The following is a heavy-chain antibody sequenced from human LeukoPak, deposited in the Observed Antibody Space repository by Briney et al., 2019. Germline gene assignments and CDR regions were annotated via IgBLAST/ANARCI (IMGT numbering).Heavy chain of an antibody. J-gene: IGHJ3*02. CDR3: ARDPQYYYGSGRNPNAFDI. CDR2: ISSSGSTI. V-gene: IGHV3-48*03. Sequence: GGSLRLSCAASGFTFSSYEMNWVRQAPGKGLEWVSYISSSGSTIYYADSVKGRFTISRDNAKNSLYLQMNSLRAEDTAVYYCARDPQYYYGSGRNPNAFDIWGQGTMVTVSS. D-gene: IGHD3-10*01. CDR1: GFTFSSYE.